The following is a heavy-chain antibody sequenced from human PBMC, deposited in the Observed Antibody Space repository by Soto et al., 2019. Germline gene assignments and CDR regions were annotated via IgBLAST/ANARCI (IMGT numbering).Heavy chain of an antibody. Sequence: QVQLVESGGGVVQPGRSLRLSCAASGFTFASYGMHWVRQAPGKGLEWVATIWFDGDNKKFAESVKGRFTISRDNPKNTLYLQMNSLRVDDTAVYFRAREFAEWTFDYWGQGTLVSVSS. CDR3: AREFAEWTFDY. CDR2: IWFDGDNK. CDR1: GFTFASYG. V-gene: IGHV3-33*01. J-gene: IGHJ4*02. D-gene: IGHD2-21*01.